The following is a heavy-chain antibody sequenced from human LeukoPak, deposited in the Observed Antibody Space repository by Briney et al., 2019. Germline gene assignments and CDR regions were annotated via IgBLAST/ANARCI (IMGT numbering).Heavy chain of an antibody. D-gene: IGHD2-8*02. V-gene: IGHV5-51*01. CDR2: IYPGDSDT. CDR1: GYSFTSYW. J-gene: IGHJ3*02. Sequence: HGGSLEISCKGSGYSFTSYWIGWVRQLPGKGLEWMGIIYPGDSDTRYSPSFQGQVTISADKSISTAYLQWSSLKASDTAMYYCARLLVVHAFDIWGQGTMVTVSS. CDR3: ARLLVVHAFDI.